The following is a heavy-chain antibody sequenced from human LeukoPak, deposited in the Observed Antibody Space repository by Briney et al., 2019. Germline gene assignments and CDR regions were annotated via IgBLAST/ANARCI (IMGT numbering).Heavy chain of an antibody. D-gene: IGHD4-11*01. CDR2: ISSNGGST. Sequence: GGSLRLSCAASGFTFSSYAMHWVRQAPGKGLEYVSAISSNGGSTYYASSVKGRFTISRDNSKNTLYLQMGSLRAEDMAVYYCARDEVGLQASAMDVWGKGTTVTVSS. J-gene: IGHJ6*03. CDR1: GFTFSSYA. V-gene: IGHV3-64*01. CDR3: ARDEVGLQASAMDV.